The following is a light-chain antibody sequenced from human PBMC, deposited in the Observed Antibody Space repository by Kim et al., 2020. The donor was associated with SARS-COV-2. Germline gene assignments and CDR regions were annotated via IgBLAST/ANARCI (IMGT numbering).Light chain of an antibody. CDR2: YDS. CDR3: QVWDTDTDDYV. J-gene: IGLJ1*01. Sequence: SYELTQPPSVSVAPGQTARITCGGNNIGGHSVHWYQQKPGQAPVLVIYYDSHRPSGIPERFSGSKAATTATLTISRVEAGDEADYYCQVWDTDTDDYVFG. CDR1: NIGGHS. V-gene: IGLV3-21*01.